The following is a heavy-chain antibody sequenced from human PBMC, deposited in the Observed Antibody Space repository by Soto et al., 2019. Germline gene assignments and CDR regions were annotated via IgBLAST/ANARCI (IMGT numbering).Heavy chain of an antibody. CDR2: ISNDGSKK. J-gene: IGHJ6*02. CDR3: ARVSIQLWIRDGLDV. Sequence: PGGSLRLSCAASRFISSTSGMHWVRQVPGKGLEWVAVISNDGSKKYYADSVKGRFTISRDNAKNTLYLQMNSLRAEDTAVYYCARVSIQLWIRDGLDVWGQGTTVTVSS. CDR1: RFISSTSG. V-gene: IGHV3-30*03. D-gene: IGHD5-18*01.